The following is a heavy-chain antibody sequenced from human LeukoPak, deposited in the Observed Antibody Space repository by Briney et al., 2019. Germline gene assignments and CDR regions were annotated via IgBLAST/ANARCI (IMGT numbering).Heavy chain of an antibody. V-gene: IGHV3-48*02. D-gene: IGHD6-13*01. Sequence: GGSLRLSCAASGFTFSTYSLNWVRQAPGKGLEWVSYISSSGTTTEYADSVKGRFTISRDNAKNSLSLQMNSLRDEDTAVYYCAREDYISSSWLHFDYWGQGTLVTVSS. CDR2: ISSSGTTT. CDR1: GFTFSTYS. J-gene: IGHJ4*02. CDR3: AREDYISSSWLHFDY.